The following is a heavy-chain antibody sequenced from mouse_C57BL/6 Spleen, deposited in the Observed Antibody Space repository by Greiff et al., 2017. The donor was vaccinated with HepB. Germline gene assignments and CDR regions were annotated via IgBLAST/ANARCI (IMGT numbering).Heavy chain of an antibody. CDR2: ISSGGDYI. V-gene: IGHV5-9-1*02. Sequence: EVKLMESGEGLVKPGGSLKLSCAASGFTFSSYAMSWVRQTPEKRLEWVAYISSGGDYIYYADTVKGRFTISRDNARNTLYLQMSSLMSEDTAMYYCTRQGDYGSSLLDYWGQGTTLTVSS. CDR3: TRQGDYGSSLLDY. J-gene: IGHJ2*01. D-gene: IGHD1-1*01. CDR1: GFTFSSYA.